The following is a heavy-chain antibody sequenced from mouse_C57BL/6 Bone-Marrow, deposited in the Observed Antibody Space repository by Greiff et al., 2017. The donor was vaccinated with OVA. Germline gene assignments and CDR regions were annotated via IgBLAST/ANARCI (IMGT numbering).Heavy chain of an antibody. Sequence: VQLQQSGAELVKPGASVKLSCKASGYTFTSYWMHWVKQRPGQGLEWIGMIHPNSGSTNYNEKFKSKATLTVDKSSSTAYMQLSSLTSEDSAVYYCARTDDGNYVFYAMDYWGQGTSVTVSS. CDR1: GYTFTSYW. J-gene: IGHJ4*01. D-gene: IGHD2-1*01. V-gene: IGHV1-64*01. CDR3: ARTDDGNYVFYAMDY. CDR2: IHPNSGST.